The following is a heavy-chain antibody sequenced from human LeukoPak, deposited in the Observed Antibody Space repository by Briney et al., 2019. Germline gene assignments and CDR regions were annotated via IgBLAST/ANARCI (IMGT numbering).Heavy chain of an antibody. Sequence: GGSLRLSCAASGFTFDDYAMHWVRQAPGKGLEWVSLISWDGGSTYYADSVKGRFTISGDNSKNSLYLQMNSLRAEDTALYYCAKDAYYCDSSGYYDYWGQGTLVTVSS. V-gene: IGHV3-43D*04. J-gene: IGHJ4*02. CDR1: GFTFDDYA. CDR2: ISWDGGST. D-gene: IGHD3-22*01. CDR3: AKDAYYCDSSGYYDY.